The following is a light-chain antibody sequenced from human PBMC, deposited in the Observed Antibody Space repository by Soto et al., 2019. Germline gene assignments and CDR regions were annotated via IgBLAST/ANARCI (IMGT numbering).Light chain of an antibody. CDR1: QNDLYSSNKKNY. Sequence: DIVMTQSPDSLAVSLGERTTINCKSSQNDLYSSNKKNYLAWYQQKSGQSPKVLIYWASTRESGVPDRFSGSGSGTDFTLTISSLQAEDAAVYYCQQSYSTPRTFGQGTKVEIK. J-gene: IGKJ1*01. V-gene: IGKV4-1*01. CDR2: WAS. CDR3: QQSYSTPRT.